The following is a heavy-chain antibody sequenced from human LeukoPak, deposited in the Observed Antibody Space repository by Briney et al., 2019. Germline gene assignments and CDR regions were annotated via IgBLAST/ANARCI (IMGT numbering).Heavy chain of an antibody. CDR1: GFTFSNYW. Sequence: GGSLRLSCAASGFTFSNYWMHWVRQAPGKGLVWVSRIDNDGSGTVYADSVKGRFTVFRDNAKNTLFPQMNSLRAEDTAVYYCAGDRPHDWFDPWGQGTLVTVSS. J-gene: IGHJ5*02. CDR3: AGDRPHDWFDP. CDR2: IDNDGSGT. V-gene: IGHV3-74*01.